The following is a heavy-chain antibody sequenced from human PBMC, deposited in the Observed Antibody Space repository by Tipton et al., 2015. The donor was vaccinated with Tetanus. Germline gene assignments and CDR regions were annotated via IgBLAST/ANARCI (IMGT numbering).Heavy chain of an antibody. D-gene: IGHD7-27*01. Sequence: LRLSCALYGGSFSDYYWTWIRQPPGKGLEWIGEIHPSGIINYSPSLQSRVTMLVETSENQFSLRLTSVTAADTAIYYCVRDRNWGPFDPWGKGTLVTVSS. CDR3: VRDRNWGPFDP. CDR2: IHPSGII. J-gene: IGHJ5*02. CDR1: GGSFSDYY. V-gene: IGHV4-34*01.